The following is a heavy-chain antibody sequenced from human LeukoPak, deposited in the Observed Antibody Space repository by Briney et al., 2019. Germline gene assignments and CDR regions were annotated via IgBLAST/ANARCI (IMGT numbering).Heavy chain of an antibody. J-gene: IGHJ5*02. CDR1: GYTLTELS. Sequence: ASVKVSCKVSGYTLTELSMHWVRQAPGQGLEWMGWISGYNGNTNYAQKLQGRVTMTTDTSTSTAYMELRSLRSDDTAVYYCARDTAVGARNWFDPWGQGTLVTVSS. CDR3: ARDTAVGARNWFDP. D-gene: IGHD1-26*01. V-gene: IGHV1-18*01. CDR2: ISGYNGNT.